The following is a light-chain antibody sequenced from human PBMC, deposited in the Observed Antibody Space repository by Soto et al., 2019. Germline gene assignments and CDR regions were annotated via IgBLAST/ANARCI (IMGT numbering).Light chain of an antibody. V-gene: IGKV3-11*01. CDR2: DAS. CDR1: QSXSSY. J-gene: IGKJ4*01. CDR3: QQRSNWPLX. Sequence: EIVLTQSPATLSLSPGERATLSCRASQSXSSYLAWYQQKPGQAPRLLIYDASNRATGIPARFSGSGSGTDFTLTISSLEPEDFAVYXXQQRSNWPLXFGGGTKVEIK.